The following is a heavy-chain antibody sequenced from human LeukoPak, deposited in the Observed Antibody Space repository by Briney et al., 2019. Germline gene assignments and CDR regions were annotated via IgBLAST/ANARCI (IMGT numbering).Heavy chain of an antibody. CDR1: GGSFSGYY. CDR3: ARDRSGQQLISRKEYYYMDV. J-gene: IGHJ6*03. V-gene: IGHV4-34*01. Sequence: SETLSLTCAVYGGSFSGYYWSWIRRPPGKGLEWIGEINHSGSTNYNPSLKSRVTISVDTSKNQFSLKLSSVTAADTAVYYCARDRSGQQLISRKEYYYMDVWGKGTTVTISS. CDR2: INHSGST. D-gene: IGHD3-10*01.